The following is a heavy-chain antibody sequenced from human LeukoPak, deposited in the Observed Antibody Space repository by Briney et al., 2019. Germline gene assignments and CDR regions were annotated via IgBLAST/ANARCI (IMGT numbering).Heavy chain of an antibody. D-gene: IGHD1-26*01. J-gene: IGHJ4*02. CDR3: ASIPGTFGY. CDR2: TRNKANSYIT. CDR1: GFTFNDHF. Sequence: GGSLRLSCAASGFTFNDHFLDWVRQAPGKGLEWVGRTRNKANSYITEYAAFVKGRFTISRDDSKNSLYLQMSSLKTDDTAMYCRASIPGTFGYWGQGTLVSVSS. V-gene: IGHV3-72*01.